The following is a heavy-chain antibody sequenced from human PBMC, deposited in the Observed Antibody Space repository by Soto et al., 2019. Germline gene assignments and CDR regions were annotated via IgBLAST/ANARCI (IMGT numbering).Heavy chain of an antibody. J-gene: IGHJ4*02. D-gene: IGHD1-26*01. CDR3: ARDLAKGGGSEGFDY. Sequence: ASVKVSCKASGYTFTVYYMHWVRQAPGQGLEWMGWINPKSGGTMYPQKFQGRVTMTWDTSISTAYMALTRLRSDDTAVYYCARDLAKGGGSEGFDYWGQGTLVTV. CDR1: GYTFTVYY. V-gene: IGHV1-2*02. CDR2: INPKSGGT.